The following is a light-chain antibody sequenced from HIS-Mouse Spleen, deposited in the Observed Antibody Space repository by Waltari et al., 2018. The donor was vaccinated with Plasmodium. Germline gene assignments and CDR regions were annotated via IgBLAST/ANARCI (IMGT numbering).Light chain of an antibody. Sequence: DIQLTQSPSSLSASVGDRVTITFQSSRSISSYLNWYQQKPGKAPQPLIYAASSLQRGVPSRVRGSGSGTDFILTISSLQPEDFATDYGQQRYSTWTFGQGTKVEIK. CDR2: AAS. V-gene: IGKV1-39*01. CDR3: QQRYSTWT. J-gene: IGKJ1*01. CDR1: RSISSY.